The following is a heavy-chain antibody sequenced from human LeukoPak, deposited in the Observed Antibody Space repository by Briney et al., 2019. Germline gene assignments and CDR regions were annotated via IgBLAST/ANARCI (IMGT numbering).Heavy chain of an antibody. CDR3: ARDPYDFWSGYHPYNWFDP. Sequence: GASVKVSCKASGGTFISYAISWVRQAPGQGLEWMGRIIPIFGTANYAQKFQGRVTITTDESTSTAYMELSSLRSEDTAVYYCARDPYDFWSGYHPYNWFDPWGQGTLVTVSS. J-gene: IGHJ5*02. CDR2: IIPIFGTA. CDR1: GGTFISYA. V-gene: IGHV1-69*05. D-gene: IGHD3-3*01.